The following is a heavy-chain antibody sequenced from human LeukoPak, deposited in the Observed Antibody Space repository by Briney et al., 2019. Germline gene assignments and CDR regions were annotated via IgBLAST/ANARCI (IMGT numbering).Heavy chain of an antibody. V-gene: IGHV4-59*08. CDR1: GGSISSYY. CDR2: IYYSGST. CDR3: ASSDSSGYLHAFDI. Sequence: PSETLSLTCTVSGGSISSYYWSWIRQPPGKGPEWIGYIYYSGSTNYNPSLKSRVTISVDTSKNQFSLKLSSVTAADTAVYYCASSDSSGYLHAFDIWGQGTMVTVSS. D-gene: IGHD3-22*01. J-gene: IGHJ3*02.